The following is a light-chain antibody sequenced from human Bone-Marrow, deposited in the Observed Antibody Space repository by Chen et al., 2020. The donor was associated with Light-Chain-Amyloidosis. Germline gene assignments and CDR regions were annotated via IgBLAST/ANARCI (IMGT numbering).Light chain of an antibody. J-gene: IGLJ2*01. CDR3: AAWDDSLSGRVI. Sequence: QSVLTQPPSASVTPGQRVTISCSGSSSNIGSNYVYWYQQLPGTAPKLFISRNNQRPSGVPDRLSGSKSGTSASLAISGLRSEDEADYYCAAWDDSLSGRVIFGGGTKLIVL. CDR1: SSNIGSNY. CDR2: RNN. V-gene: IGLV1-47*01.